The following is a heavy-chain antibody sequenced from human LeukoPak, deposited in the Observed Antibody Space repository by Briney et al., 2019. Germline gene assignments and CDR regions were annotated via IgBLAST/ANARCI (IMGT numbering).Heavy chain of an antibody. D-gene: IGHD6-19*01. CDR1: GSSFTNYW. J-gene: IGHJ4*02. Sequence: GESLKISCKGSGSSFTNYWIAWVRQMPGKGLEWMGIIYPSDSDTIYSPSFQGQVTISADESINSAFLQWTSLKASDTATYYCARHRPGYSGGPYYFDYWGQGTLVTVSS. CDR2: IYPSDSDT. CDR3: ARHRPGYSGGPYYFDY. V-gene: IGHV5-51*01.